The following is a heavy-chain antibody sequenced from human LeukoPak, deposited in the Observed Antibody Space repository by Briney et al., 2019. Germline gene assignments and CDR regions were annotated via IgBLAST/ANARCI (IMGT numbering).Heavy chain of an antibody. V-gene: IGHV2-70*01. CDR2: IDWDDDK. CDR3: ARSGSVRESSGYDCEY. J-gene: IGHJ4*02. D-gene: IGHD3-22*01. Sequence: SGPALAKLKQPLTLTCTFSAFSLSTSGMCVSWIRQPPGKALEWLALIDWDDDKYYSTSLKTRLTISKDTSQNQVVLTMTNMDHVDTATYYCARSGSVRESSGYDCEYWAQGTLVTVSS. CDR1: AFSLSTSGMC.